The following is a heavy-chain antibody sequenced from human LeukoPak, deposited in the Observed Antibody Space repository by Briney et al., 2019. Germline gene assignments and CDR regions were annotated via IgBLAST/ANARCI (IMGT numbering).Heavy chain of an antibody. CDR3: TTEDSYGSPFDY. Sequence: GGSPRLSCAASGFTFSNAWMSWVRQAPGKGLEWVGRIKSKTDGGTTDYAAPVKGRFTISRDDSKNTLYLQMNSLKTEDTAVYYCTTEDSYGSPFDYWGQGTLVTVSS. J-gene: IGHJ4*02. CDR1: GFTFSNAW. V-gene: IGHV3-15*01. CDR2: IKSKTDGGTT. D-gene: IGHD5-18*01.